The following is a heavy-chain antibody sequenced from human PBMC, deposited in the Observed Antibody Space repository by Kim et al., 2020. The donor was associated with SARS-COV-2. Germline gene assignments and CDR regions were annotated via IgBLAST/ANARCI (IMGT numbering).Heavy chain of an antibody. CDR2: IYYSGST. D-gene: IGHD4-17*01. CDR3: ARQRGYGGTDYYYGMDV. Sequence: SETLSLTCTVSGGSISSSSYYWGWIRQPPGKGLEWIGSIYYSGSTYYNPSLKSRVTISVDTSKNQFSLKLSSVTAADTAVYYCARQRGYGGTDYYYGMDVWGQGTTVTVSS. CDR1: GGSISSSSYY. V-gene: IGHV4-39*01. J-gene: IGHJ6*02.